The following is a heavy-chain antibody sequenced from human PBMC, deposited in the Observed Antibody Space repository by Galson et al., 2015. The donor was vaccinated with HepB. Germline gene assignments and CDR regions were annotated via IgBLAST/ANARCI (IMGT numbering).Heavy chain of an antibody. D-gene: IGHD3-10*01. Sequence: SCKASGYTFTSYAMHWVRQAPGQRLEWMGWINVGNGNTKYSQNFQGRVTITRDTSARTAYMELSSLRSEDTAVYYCAREWFGELSGAFDIWGQGTMVTVSP. CDR1: GYTFTSYA. V-gene: IGHV1-3*01. CDR2: INVGNGNT. CDR3: AREWFGELSGAFDI. J-gene: IGHJ3*02.